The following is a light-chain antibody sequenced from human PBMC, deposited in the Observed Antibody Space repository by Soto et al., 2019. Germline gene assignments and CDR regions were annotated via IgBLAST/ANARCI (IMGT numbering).Light chain of an antibody. J-gene: IGKJ4*01. V-gene: IGKV2-28*01. CDR1: QSLLHSNGYNY. Sequence: DIVMTQSPLSLPVTPAEPASISCRSSQSLLHSNGYNYLDWYLQKPGQSPQLLIYLGSNRASGVPDRFCGSGSGTDFTLKISRVEAEDVGVYYCMQALQAQLTFGGGTKVEIK. CDR3: MQALQAQLT. CDR2: LGS.